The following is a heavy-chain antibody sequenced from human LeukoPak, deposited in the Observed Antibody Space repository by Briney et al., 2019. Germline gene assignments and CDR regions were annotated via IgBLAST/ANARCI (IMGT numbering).Heavy chain of an antibody. CDR3: AKRDTFGELTVIDSFLVDY. D-gene: IGHD3-16*01. CDR1: GYTFTSYY. J-gene: IGHJ4*02. V-gene: IGHV1-46*01. CDR2: INPSGGST. Sequence: ASVKVSCKASGYTFTSYYMHWVRQAPGQGLEWMGIINPSGGSTSYAQKFQGRVTMTRDTSTSTVYVELSSLRSEDTAVYYCAKRDTFGELTVIDSFLVDYWGQGTLVTVSS.